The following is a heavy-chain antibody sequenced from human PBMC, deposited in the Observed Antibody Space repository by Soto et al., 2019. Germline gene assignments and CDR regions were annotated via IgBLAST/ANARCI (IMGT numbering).Heavy chain of an antibody. Sequence: QVQLRESGPGLVKPSETLSLTCTVSGGSMRSHYWSWIRQPPGKGLEWIAYIYYSGSATYNSSLRSRVTMSVDTSKNQFSLTLTSVSAADTAVYYCAQAEVFLLGEAPNRFDPWGQGTLVTVSS. CDR3: AQAEVFLLGEAPNRFDP. J-gene: IGHJ5*02. V-gene: IGHV4-59*11. CDR1: GGSMRSHY. CDR2: IYYSGSA. D-gene: IGHD3-3*01.